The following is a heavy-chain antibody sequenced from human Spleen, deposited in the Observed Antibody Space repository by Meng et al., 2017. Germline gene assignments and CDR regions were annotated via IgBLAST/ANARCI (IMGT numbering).Heavy chain of an antibody. D-gene: IGHD3-9*01. Sequence: SETLSLTCTVSGSSIGNGYYWGWIRQSPGKGLEWIGSIYHDESTYYSPSLKSRVTVSLVTSMNQFSLEMTSVTAADTAVYYCAGSRYDVLTGQPYFDYWGQGTLVTVSS. CDR3: AGSRYDVLTGQPYFDY. J-gene: IGHJ4*02. CDR1: GSSIGNGYY. V-gene: IGHV4-38-2*02. CDR2: IYHDEST.